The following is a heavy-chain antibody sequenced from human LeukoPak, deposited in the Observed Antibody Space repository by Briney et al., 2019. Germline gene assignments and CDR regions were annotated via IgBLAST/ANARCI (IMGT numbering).Heavy chain of an antibody. CDR3: ATAPQSSGYYSY. J-gene: IGHJ4*02. D-gene: IGHD3-3*01. CDR1: GGSISSYY. V-gene: IGHV4-59*08. Sequence: SETLSLTCTFSGGSISSYYWSWIRQSPGKGLEWIGYIFYSGSTNDNPSLKSRVTMSVDTSKNQVSLKLSSVTAADTAVYYCATAPQSSGYYSYWGQGTLVTVFS. CDR2: IFYSGST.